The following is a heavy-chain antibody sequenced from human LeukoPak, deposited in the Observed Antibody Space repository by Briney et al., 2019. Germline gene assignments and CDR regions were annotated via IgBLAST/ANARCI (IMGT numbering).Heavy chain of an antibody. Sequence: GGSLRLSCAASGFTFSSYAMHWGRQAPGKGLEWVAGISYDGSNKYYADSVKGRFTISRDNSKNTLYLQMNSLRAEDTAVYYCARVAVDFWNDYWGQGTLVTVSS. CDR2: ISYDGSNK. J-gene: IGHJ4*02. CDR1: GFTFSSYA. CDR3: ARVAVDFWNDY. D-gene: IGHD3-3*01. V-gene: IGHV3-30-3*01.